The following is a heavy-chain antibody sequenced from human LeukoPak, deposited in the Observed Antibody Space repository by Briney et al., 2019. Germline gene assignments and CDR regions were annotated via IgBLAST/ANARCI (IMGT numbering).Heavy chain of an antibody. CDR2: IIPIFGTA. J-gene: IGHJ6*02. D-gene: IGHD5-18*01. CDR3: ANTGRGDYYGMDV. CDR1: GGTFSSYA. V-gene: IGHV1-69*13. Sequence: ASVKVSCKASGGTFSSYAISWVRQAPGQGLEWMGGIIPIFGTANYAQKFQGRVTITADESTSTAYMELSSLRSEDTAVYYCANTGRGDYYGMDVWGQGTTVIVSS.